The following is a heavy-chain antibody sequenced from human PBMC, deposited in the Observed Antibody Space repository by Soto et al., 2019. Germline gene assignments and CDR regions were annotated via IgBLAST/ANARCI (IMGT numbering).Heavy chain of an antibody. J-gene: IGHJ4*02. Sequence: SETLSLTCTVSGGSICGRYWGWLRQPPGKGLEWIGDVYYSGSSTSNPALKSRVTMSADTSKNQLSLKVRSVTAADTAVYYCARVGERWQYFDWFYYFDSWGQGALVTVSS. D-gene: IGHD3-9*01. CDR3: ARVGERWQYFDWFYYFDS. V-gene: IGHV4-59*11. CDR2: VYYSGSS. CDR1: GGSICGRY.